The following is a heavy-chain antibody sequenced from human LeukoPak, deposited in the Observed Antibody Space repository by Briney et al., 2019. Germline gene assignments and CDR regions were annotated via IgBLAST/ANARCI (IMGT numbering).Heavy chain of an antibody. J-gene: IGHJ4*02. CDR1: GFTFSSYA. D-gene: IGHD2-2*01. CDR2: ISYDGSNK. CDR3: ARRGGYCSSTSCYGGYFDY. Sequence: GGSLRLSCAASGFTFSSYAMHWVRQAPGKGLEWVAVISYDGSNKYHADSVKGRFTISRDNSKNTLYLQMNSLRAEDTAVYYCARRGGYCSSTSCYGGYFDYWGQGTLVTVSS. V-gene: IGHV3-30*04.